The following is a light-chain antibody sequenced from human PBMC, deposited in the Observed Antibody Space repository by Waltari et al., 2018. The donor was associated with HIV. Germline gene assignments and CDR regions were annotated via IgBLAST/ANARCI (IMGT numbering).Light chain of an antibody. Sequence: SYELTQPLLVSVALGQTARITCGGTNIGYTIVHWYQQKTGQAPVLVIYSDKYRPSGIPERFSGSKSGNSATLTITGAQAGDEADYYCQVWDTSTVFGGGTKLTVL. CDR3: QVWDTSTV. V-gene: IGLV3-9*02. CDR2: SDK. CDR1: NIGYTI. J-gene: IGLJ2*01.